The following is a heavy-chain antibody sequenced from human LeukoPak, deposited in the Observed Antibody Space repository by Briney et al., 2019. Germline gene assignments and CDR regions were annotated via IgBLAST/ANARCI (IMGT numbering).Heavy chain of an antibody. Sequence: SETVSLTCTVSGGSISSYYWSWIRQPPGKGLEWIGYIYYSGSTNYNPSLKSRVTISVDTSKNQFSLKLSSVTAADTAVYYCARSYCSSTSCYVDYFDYWGQGTLVTVSS. CDR2: IYYSGST. J-gene: IGHJ4*02. D-gene: IGHD2-2*01. CDR3: ARSYCSSTSCYVDYFDY. CDR1: GGSISSYY. V-gene: IGHV4-59*01.